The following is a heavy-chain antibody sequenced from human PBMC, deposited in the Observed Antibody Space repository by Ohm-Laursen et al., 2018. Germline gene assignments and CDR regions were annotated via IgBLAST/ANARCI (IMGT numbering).Heavy chain of an antibody. CDR1: GGSISNYY. D-gene: IGHD3-10*01. CDR3: ARDRRPGGYGMDV. J-gene: IGHJ6*02. V-gene: IGHV4-4*07. CDR2: MYSSGST. Sequence: SETLSLTCNVSGGSISNYYWSWIRQPAGKGLEWVGRMYSSGSTNYNPSLKSRVTISVDTSKNQVSLKLSSVTAADTAVYYCARDRRPGGYGMDVWSQGTTVTVSS.